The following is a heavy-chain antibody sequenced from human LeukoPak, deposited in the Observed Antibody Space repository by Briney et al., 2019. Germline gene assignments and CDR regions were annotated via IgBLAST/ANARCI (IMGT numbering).Heavy chain of an antibody. CDR3: ARPRGAAAGTFGFDP. CDR2: ISGDGGGT. V-gene: IGHV3-43*02. J-gene: IGHJ5*02. CDR1: GFTFDDFA. D-gene: IGHD6-13*01. Sequence: GGSLRLSCAASGFTFDDFAMHWVRQAPGKGLEWVSLISGDGGGTYYADSVKGRFTISRDDSKNALYLQMNSLRAEDTAVYYCARPRGAAAGTFGFDPWGQGTLVTASS.